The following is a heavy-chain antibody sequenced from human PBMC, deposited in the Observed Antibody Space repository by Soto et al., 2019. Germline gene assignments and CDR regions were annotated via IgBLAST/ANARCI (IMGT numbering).Heavy chain of an antibody. J-gene: IGHJ4*02. CDR3: ARGSELPPSSY. V-gene: IGHV4-34*01. Sequence: SETLSLTCAVYGGSVSDYYRTWIRQPPGKGLEWIGEINPSGVTNSNPSLKSRVSISVDTTKNQFSLKLTSVTDADTAVYYCARGSELPPSSYWGQGILVTVSS. CDR2: INPSGVT. D-gene: IGHD1-7*01. CDR1: GGSVSDYY.